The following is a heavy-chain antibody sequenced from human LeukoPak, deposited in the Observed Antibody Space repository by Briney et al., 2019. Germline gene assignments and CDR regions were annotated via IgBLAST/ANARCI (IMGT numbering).Heavy chain of an antibody. J-gene: IGHJ6*02. CDR1: GFTFSSYA. CDR3: ARDGAGYSSSWYGMDV. CDR2: ISYDGSNK. V-gene: IGHV3-30-3*01. Sequence: GGSLRLSCAASGFTFSSYAMHWVRQAPGKGLEWVAVISYDGSNKYYADSVKGRFTISRDNSKNTLYLQMNSLRAEDTAVYYCARDGAGYSSSWYGMDVWGQGTTVTVS. D-gene: IGHD6-13*01.